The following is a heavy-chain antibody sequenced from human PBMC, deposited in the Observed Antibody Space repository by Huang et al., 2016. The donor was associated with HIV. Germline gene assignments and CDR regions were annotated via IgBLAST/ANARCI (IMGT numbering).Heavy chain of an antibody. D-gene: IGHD2-2*01. Sequence: EVQLVQSGAVVKKPGESLKISCKGSGYTFNGYWIGWVRQMPGKGLEWMGIIYPVDSDTTYSPSFQGQVTISADKSISTAYLQWGGLKASDTAMYYCARQGVGDFVVEPTGLGAFDIWGQGTMVTVSS. V-gene: IGHV5-51*01. CDR3: ARQGVGDFVVEPTGLGAFDI. J-gene: IGHJ3*02. CDR2: IYPVDSDT. CDR1: GYTFNGYW.